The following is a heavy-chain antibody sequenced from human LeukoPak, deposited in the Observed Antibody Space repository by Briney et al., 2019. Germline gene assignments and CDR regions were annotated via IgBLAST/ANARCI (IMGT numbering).Heavy chain of an antibody. CDR2: VYYSGGT. CDR1: GGSISTYY. J-gene: IGHJ6*02. Sequence: SETLSLTCTVSGGSISTYYWSWIRQPPGKGLEWIGYVYYSGGTNYNPSLKSRVTISIDTSKGQFSLNLRSVTAADTAVYYCARESPTVTNHGMDVWGQGTTVIVSS. V-gene: IGHV4-59*01. D-gene: IGHD4-17*01. CDR3: ARESPTVTNHGMDV.